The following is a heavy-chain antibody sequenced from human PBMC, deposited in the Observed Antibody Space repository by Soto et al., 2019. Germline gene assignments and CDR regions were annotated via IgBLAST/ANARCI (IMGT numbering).Heavy chain of an antibody. CDR1: GFTFSNAW. CDR3: TTLYDPGGMDV. D-gene: IGHD2-2*02. CDR2: IKSKTDGGTT. J-gene: IGHJ6*02. Sequence: VGSLRLSCAASGFTFSNAWMSWVRQAPGKGLEWVGRIKSKTDGGTTDYAAPVKGRFTISRDDSKNTLYLQMNSLKTEGTAVYYCTTLYDPGGMDVWGQGTTVTVSS. V-gene: IGHV3-15*01.